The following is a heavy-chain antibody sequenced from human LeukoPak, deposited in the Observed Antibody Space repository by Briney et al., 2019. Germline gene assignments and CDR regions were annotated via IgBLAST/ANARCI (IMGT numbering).Heavy chain of an antibody. V-gene: IGHV3-23*01. D-gene: IGHD2-2*01. CDR3: AKVSVPAADNWKRPRGYFDY. CDR2: ISGSGGST. J-gene: IGHJ4*02. Sequence: GGSLRLSCAASGFTFSSYAMSWVRQAPGKGLEWVSAISGSGGSTYYADSVKGRFTIPRDNSKNTLYLQMNSLRAEDTAVYYCAKVSVPAADNWKRPRGYFDYWGQGTLVTVSS. CDR1: GFTFSSYA.